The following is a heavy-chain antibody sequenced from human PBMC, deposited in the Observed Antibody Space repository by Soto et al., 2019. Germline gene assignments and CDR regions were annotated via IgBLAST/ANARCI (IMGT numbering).Heavy chain of an antibody. V-gene: IGHV3-30-3*01. J-gene: IGHJ3*02. CDR1: GFTFSSYA. CDR3: ARDLRDAFDI. Sequence: QVQLVESGGGVVQPGRSLRLSCAASGFTFSSYAMHWVRQAPGKGLEWVAVISYDGSNKYYADSVKGRFTISRDNSKNTLYLRMNSLRAEDTAVYYCARDLRDAFDIWGQGTMVTVSS. CDR2: ISYDGSNK.